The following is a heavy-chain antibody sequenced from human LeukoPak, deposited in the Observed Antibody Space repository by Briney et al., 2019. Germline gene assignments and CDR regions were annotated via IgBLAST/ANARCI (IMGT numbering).Heavy chain of an antibody. Sequence: SVKVSCKASGGTFSRYAISRVRQAPGHRLEWTGGIIPIFGPANYAQKFQARVTITADESTSTAYMELSSLRSEDTAVYYCARDAGGYFDYWGQGTLVTVSS. CDR3: ARDAGGYFDY. J-gene: IGHJ4*02. D-gene: IGHD3-16*01. CDR1: GGTFSRYA. CDR2: IIPIFGPA. V-gene: IGHV1-69*13.